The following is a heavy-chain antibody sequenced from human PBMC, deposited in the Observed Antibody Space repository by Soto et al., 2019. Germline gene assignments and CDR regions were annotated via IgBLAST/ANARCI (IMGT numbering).Heavy chain of an antibody. CDR2: SSYDGRET. Sequence: GGSLRLSCAASDFDFSSYGIHWVRQAPGKGLEWVAASSYDGRETFYADSAKGRFTVSKEMYKNTAFLQMNALRHEDTAVYFCARDSGWPILNFDNWGQGTPVTVSS. J-gene: IGHJ4*02. V-gene: IGHV3-30*03. CDR1: DFDFSSYG. D-gene: IGHD3-10*01. CDR3: ARDSGWPILNFDN.